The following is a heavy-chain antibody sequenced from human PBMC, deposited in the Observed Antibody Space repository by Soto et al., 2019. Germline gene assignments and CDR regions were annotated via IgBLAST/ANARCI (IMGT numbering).Heavy chain of an antibody. J-gene: IGHJ4*02. D-gene: IGHD2-15*01. V-gene: IGHV4-59*08. CDR1: GGSISSYY. Sequence: SETLSLTCTVSGGSISSYYWSWIRQPPGKGLEWIGYIYYSGVTNYNSSLKSRVTISRDTSKNQFSLRLTSVTAADTAVYYCGKILVGATGHTDADSWGPGTLVTVSS. CDR3: GKILVGATGHTDADS. CDR2: IYYSGVT.